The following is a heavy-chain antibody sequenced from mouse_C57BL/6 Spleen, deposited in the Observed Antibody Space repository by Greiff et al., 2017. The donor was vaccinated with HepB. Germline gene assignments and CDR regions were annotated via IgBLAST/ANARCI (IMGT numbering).Heavy chain of an antibody. V-gene: IGHV5-17*01. CDR3: ARLYDYLWYFDV. CDR1: GFTFSDYG. CDR2: ISSGSSTI. J-gene: IGHJ1*03. D-gene: IGHD2-4*01. Sequence: EVQLVESGGGLVKPGGSLKLSCAASGFTFSDYGMHWVRQAPEKGLEWVAYISSGSSTIYYADTVKGRFTISRDNAKNTLFLQMTSLRSEDTAMYYCARLYDYLWYFDVWGTGTTVTVSS.